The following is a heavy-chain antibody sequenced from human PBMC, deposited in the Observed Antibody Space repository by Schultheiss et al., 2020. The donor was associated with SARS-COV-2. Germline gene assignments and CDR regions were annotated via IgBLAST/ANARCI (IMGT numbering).Heavy chain of an antibody. V-gene: IGHV3-48*02. D-gene: IGHD4-11*01. Sequence: GGSLRLSCAASGFTFGTYNMHWIRQAPGKGLEWVSYISSSGSTIYYADSVKGRFTISRDNAKNSLYLQMNSLRDEDTAVYYCARDSQGHSNYGTYYGMDVWGQGTTVTVSS. CDR2: ISSSGSTI. CDR3: ARDSQGHSNYGTYYGMDV. J-gene: IGHJ6*02. CDR1: GFTFGTYN.